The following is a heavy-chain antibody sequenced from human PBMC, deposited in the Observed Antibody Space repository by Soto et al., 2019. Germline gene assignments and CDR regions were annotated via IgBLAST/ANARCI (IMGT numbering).Heavy chain of an antibody. CDR1: GGSISSYY. CDR3: ARHYGDYLDY. D-gene: IGHD4-17*01. V-gene: IGHV4-59*08. CDR2: IYYSGST. J-gene: IGHJ4*02. Sequence: SETLSLTFTVSGGSISSYYWSWIRQPPGKGLEWIGYIYYSGSTNYNPSLKGRFTISRDNAKNSLYLQMNSLRAEDTAVYYCARHYGDYLDYWGQGTLVTVSS.